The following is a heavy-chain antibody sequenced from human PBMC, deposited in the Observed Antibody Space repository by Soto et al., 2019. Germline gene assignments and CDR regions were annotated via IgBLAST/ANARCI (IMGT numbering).Heavy chain of an antibody. CDR2: MNLDTGGT. CDR1: GYRFTAYY. Sequence: QVQLVQSGAEVKKPGASVRVSCEASGYRFTAYYIHWVRQAPGQGLEWMGRMNLDTGGTTYAQKFQGRVTMTRDTSISTAYMEVSSVKSDDTAMYYCPRDGNFAFRGYSFAFDFWGQGTLVTVSS. V-gene: IGHV1-2*06. CDR3: PRDGNFAFRGYSFAFDF. J-gene: IGHJ4*02. D-gene: IGHD5-18*01.